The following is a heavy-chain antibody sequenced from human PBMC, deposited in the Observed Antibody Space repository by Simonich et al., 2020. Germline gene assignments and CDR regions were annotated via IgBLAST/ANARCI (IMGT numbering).Heavy chain of an antibody. V-gene: IGHV1-2*02. CDR1: GYTFTGYY. J-gene: IGHJ1*01. CDR2: TNPNSGGT. D-gene: IGHD6-13*01. CDR3: ARSHIAAAGTGYFQH. Sequence: QVQLVQSGAEVKKPGASVKVSCKASGYTFTGYYMHWVRQAPGQGLEGMGWTNPNSGGTDHAQKFQGRVTMTRDTSISTAYMELSRLRSDDTAVYYSARSHIAAAGTGYFQHWGQGTLVTVSS.